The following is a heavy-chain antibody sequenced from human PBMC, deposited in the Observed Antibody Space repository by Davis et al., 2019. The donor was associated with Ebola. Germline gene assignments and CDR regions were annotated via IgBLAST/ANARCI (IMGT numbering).Heavy chain of an antibody. CDR2: INPSGGST. CDR1: GYTFTSYY. CDR3: ARDSSGVVGANDFDY. V-gene: IGHV1-46*01. Sequence: AASVKVSCKASGYTFTSYYMHWVRQAPGQGLEWMGIINPSGGSTSYAQKFQGRVTMTRITSINTAYMELSSLRSEDTAVYFCARDSSGVVGANDFDYWGQGTLVTVSS. D-gene: IGHD1-26*01. J-gene: IGHJ4*02.